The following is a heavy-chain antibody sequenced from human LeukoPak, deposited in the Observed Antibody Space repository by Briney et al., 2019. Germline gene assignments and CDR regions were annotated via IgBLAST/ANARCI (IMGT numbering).Heavy chain of an antibody. J-gene: IGHJ3*02. CDR2: ISGSGGST. D-gene: IGHD4-17*01. Sequence: GSLRLSCAASGFTFSSYAMSWVRQAPGKGLEWVPAISGSGGSTYYADSVKGRFTISRDNSRNTLYLQMNSLRAEDTAVYYCARDQMRYGDYGIGAFDIWGQGTMVTVSS. CDR3: ARDQMRYGDYGIGAFDI. CDR1: GFTFSSYA. V-gene: IGHV3-23*01.